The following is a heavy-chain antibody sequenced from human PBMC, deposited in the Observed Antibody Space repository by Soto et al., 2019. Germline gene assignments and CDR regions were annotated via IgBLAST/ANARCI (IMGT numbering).Heavy chain of an antibody. CDR3: AKPTFSRSITMIVVG. CDR1: GFTFSSYG. D-gene: IGHD3-22*01. V-gene: IGHV3-30*18. J-gene: IGHJ4*02. Sequence: GGSLRLSCAASGFTFSSYGMHWVRQAPGKGLEWVAVISYDGSNKYYADSVKGRFTISRDNSKNTLYLQMNSLRAEDTAVYYCAKPTFSRSITMIVVGWGQGTLVTVSS. CDR2: ISYDGSNK.